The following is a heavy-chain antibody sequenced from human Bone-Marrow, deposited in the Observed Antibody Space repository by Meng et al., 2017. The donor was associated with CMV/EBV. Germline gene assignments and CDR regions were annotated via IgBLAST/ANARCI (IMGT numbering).Heavy chain of an antibody. CDR3: AKGDCRSTSCQNNY. CDR1: GFTLDDYA. V-gene: IGHV3-43D*03. J-gene: IGHJ4*02. Sequence: GGSLRLSCAASGFTLDDYAMHWVRQAPGKGLEWVPLISWDGGSTYYADSVKGRFTISRDNSKNYLYLQMNSLRAEDTALYYCAKGDCRSTSCQNNYLGQGTLVTVSS. CDR2: ISWDGGST. D-gene: IGHD2-2*01.